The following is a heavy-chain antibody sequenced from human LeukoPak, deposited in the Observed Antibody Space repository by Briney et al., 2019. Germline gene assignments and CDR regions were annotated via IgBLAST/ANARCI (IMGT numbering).Heavy chain of an antibody. V-gene: IGHV4-39*01. CDR2: MSSSGST. CDR3: ARRSQTSAGRGIDY. J-gene: IGHJ4*02. CDR1: GASTSSSTSYF. D-gene: IGHD6-13*01. Sequence: SETLSLTCTVSGASTSSSTSYFWAWIRQPPGKGLEWIATMSSSGSTYYNPSLKSRVTISGDTSKNQFSLKLSSVTAADTAVFYCARRSQTSAGRGIDYWGQGTLVTVSS.